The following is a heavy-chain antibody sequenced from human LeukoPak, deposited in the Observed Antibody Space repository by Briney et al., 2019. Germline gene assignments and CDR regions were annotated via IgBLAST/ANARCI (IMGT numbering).Heavy chain of an antibody. V-gene: IGHV4-38-2*01. CDR1: GYSISSGYY. Sequence: PSETLSLTCAVSGYSISSGYYWGWIRQPPGKGLEWIGSIYHSGSTYYNPSLKSRVTISVDTSKNQFSLKLSSVTAADTAVYYCARPRVGATTYFDYWGQGTLVTVSS. J-gene: IGHJ4*02. D-gene: IGHD1-26*01. CDR2: IYHSGST. CDR3: ARPRVGATTYFDY.